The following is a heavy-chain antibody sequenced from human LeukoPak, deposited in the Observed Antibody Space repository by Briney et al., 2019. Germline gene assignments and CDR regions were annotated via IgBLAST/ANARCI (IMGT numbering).Heavy chain of an antibody. CDR1: GFTGSSNY. Sequence: GGSLRLSCAASGFTGSSNYMSWVRQAPGKGLEWVSVIYSGGSTYYADSVKGRFTISRDNSKNTLYLQMNSLRAEDTAVYYCARDPDEDAFDIWGQGTMVTVSS. CDR2: IYSGGST. V-gene: IGHV3-66*01. J-gene: IGHJ3*02. CDR3: ARDPDEDAFDI.